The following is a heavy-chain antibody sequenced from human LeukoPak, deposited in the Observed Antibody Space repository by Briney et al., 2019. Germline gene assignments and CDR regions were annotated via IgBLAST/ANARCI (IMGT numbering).Heavy chain of an antibody. CDR3: ARVRWDYYYYFDY. D-gene: IGHD4-23*01. Sequence: SETLSLTCTVSGGSISSYYWSWIRQPVGKGLEWIGRIYTSGSTNYNPCLKSRVTMSVDTSKNQFSLKLSSVTAADTAVYYCARVRWDYYYYFDYWGQGTLVTVSS. J-gene: IGHJ4*02. CDR2: IYTSGST. CDR1: GGSISSYY. V-gene: IGHV4-4*07.